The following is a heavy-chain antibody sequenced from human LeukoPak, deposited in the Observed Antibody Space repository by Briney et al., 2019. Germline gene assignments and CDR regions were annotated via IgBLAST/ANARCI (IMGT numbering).Heavy chain of an antibody. D-gene: IGHD3-10*01. V-gene: IGHV3-74*01. CDR1: GFTFSSYW. CDR2: INSDGSST. J-gene: IGHJ4*02. CDR3: ARVYGSGRPSDY. Sequence: PGGSLRLSCAASGFTFSSYWMHWVRQAPGKGLVWVSRINSDGSSTSYADSVKGRFTISRGNAKNTVYLQMNSLRAEDTAVYYCARVYGSGRPSDYWGQGTLVTVSS.